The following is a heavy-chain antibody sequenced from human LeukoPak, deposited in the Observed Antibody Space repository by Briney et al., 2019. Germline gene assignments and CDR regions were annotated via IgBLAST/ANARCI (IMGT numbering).Heavy chain of an antibody. J-gene: IGHJ4*02. D-gene: IGHD3-16*01. V-gene: IGHV3-30*18. Sequence: GGSLRLSCAASGFTFSTSGMHWVRQAPGKGLEWVAVISYDGSNKYYADSVKGRFTISRDNSKNTLYLQMNSLRAEDTAVYYCAKSGAMITRLWPHFDYWGQGTLVTVSS. CDR1: GFTFSTSG. CDR2: ISYDGSNK. CDR3: AKSGAMITRLWPHFDY.